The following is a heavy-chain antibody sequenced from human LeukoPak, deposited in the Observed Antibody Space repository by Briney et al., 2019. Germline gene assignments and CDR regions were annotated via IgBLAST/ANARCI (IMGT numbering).Heavy chain of an antibody. J-gene: IGHJ6*03. D-gene: IGHD2-21*01. Sequence: SETLSLTCTVSGASISSSSWTWIRQSPGKGLESLGFISNNGKTKYESSFEGRVSMSLDTSKSQFSLTLSSVTAADTAVYFCARRIYSGTVRHLLYSFMDVWDKGTTVIVS. V-gene: IGHV4-59*08. CDR3: ARRIYSGTVRHLLYSFMDV. CDR1: GASISSSS. CDR2: ISNNGKT.